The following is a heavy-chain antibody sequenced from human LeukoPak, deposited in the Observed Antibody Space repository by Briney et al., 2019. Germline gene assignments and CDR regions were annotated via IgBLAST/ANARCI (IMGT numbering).Heavy chain of an antibody. V-gene: IGHV1-2*06. D-gene: IGHD3-10*01. CDR2: INPNSGDT. CDR1: GYTFTSYG. J-gene: IGHJ5*02. Sequence: ASVKVSCKASGYTFTSYGISWVRQAPGQGLEWMGRINPNSGDTNYAQKFQGRVTMTRDTSISTAYMDLSRLTSDDTAVYYCARPYGSGSFDNWFDPWGQGTLVIVSS. CDR3: ARPYGSGSFDNWFDP.